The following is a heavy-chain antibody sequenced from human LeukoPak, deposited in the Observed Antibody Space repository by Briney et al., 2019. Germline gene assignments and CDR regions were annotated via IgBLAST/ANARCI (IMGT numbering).Heavy chain of an antibody. D-gene: IGHD4-17*01. Sequence: PGGSLRLSCAASGFTFSSYGMSWVRQAPGKGLEWVSAISGSGGSTYYADSVKGRFTISRDNSKNTLYLQMNSLRAEDTAVYYCAKVSPAAMTTVTTGAFDIWGQGTMVTVSS. V-gene: IGHV3-23*01. CDR2: ISGSGGST. CDR1: GFTFSSYG. CDR3: AKVSPAAMTTVTTGAFDI. J-gene: IGHJ3*02.